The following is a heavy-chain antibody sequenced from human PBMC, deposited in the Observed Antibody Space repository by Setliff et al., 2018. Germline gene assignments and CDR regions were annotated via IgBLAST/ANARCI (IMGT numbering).Heavy chain of an antibody. D-gene: IGHD3-10*01. CDR1: RFTFSNYW. J-gene: IGHJ5*02. CDR3: ARDWASGDDH. CDR2: IKEDGSEK. V-gene: IGHV3-7*01. Sequence: GGSLRLSCAASRFTFSNYWMSWVRQAPGKGLEWVANIKEDGSEKYYVDSVKGRFTISRDNAKNSLDLQMDSLRGEDTAVYYCARDWASGDDHWGRGTLVTVSS.